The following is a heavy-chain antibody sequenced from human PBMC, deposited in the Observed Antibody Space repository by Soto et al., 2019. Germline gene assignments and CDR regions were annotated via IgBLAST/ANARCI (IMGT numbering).Heavy chain of an antibody. CDR1: SGSISTSNW. CDR3: ARQMTGTTAFDY. CDR2: VYHSGST. J-gene: IGHJ4*02. Sequence: SETLSLTCAVSSGSISTSNWRIWVRQPPGKVLEWIGEVYHSGSTNYNPSLKSRVTMSVDKSKNQFSLSLSSVTAADTAVYFCARQMTGTTAFDYWGQGTLVTVSS. V-gene: IGHV4-4*02. D-gene: IGHD1-7*01.